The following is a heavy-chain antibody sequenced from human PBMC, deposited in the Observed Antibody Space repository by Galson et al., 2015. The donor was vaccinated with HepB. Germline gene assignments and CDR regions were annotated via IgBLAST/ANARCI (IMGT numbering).Heavy chain of an antibody. D-gene: IGHD3-22*01. CDR2: IIPIFGTA. CDR3: ARERRYYDSSGPSYYYYGMDV. CDR1: GGTFSSYA. V-gene: IGHV1-69*13. J-gene: IGHJ6*02. Sequence: SVKVSCKASGGTFSSYAISWVRQAPGQGLEWMGGIIPIFGTANYAQKFQGRVTITADESTSTAYMELSSLRSEDTAVYYCARERRYYDSSGPSYYYYGMDVWGQGTTVTVSS.